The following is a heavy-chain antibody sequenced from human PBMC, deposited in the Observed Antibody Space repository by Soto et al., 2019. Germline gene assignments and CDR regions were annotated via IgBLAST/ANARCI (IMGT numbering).Heavy chain of an antibody. CDR3: AAKSGSSIGWFDT. CDR2: IVVGSGNT. CDR1: GFTFTSSA. Sequence: ASVKVSCKASGFTFTSSAVQWVRQARGQRLEWIGWIVVGSGNTNYAQTFQERVTITRDMSTSTAYMELSSLRSEDTAVYYCAAKSGSSIGWFDTWGQGTLVTVSS. J-gene: IGHJ5*02. D-gene: IGHD6-6*01. V-gene: IGHV1-58*01.